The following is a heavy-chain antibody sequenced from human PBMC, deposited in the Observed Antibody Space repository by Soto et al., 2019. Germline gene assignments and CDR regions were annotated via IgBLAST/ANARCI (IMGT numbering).Heavy chain of an antibody. CDR3: ARGSRTDLFDY. CDR2: IYYSGST. CDR1: GGSISSYY. D-gene: IGHD6-6*01. J-gene: IGHJ4*02. Sequence: SETLSLTCTVSGGSISSYYWSWIRQPPGKGLEWIGYIYYSGSTNYNPSLKSRVTISVDTSKNQFSLKLSSVTAADTAVYYCARGSRTDLFDYWGRGTLVTVSS. V-gene: IGHV4-59*01.